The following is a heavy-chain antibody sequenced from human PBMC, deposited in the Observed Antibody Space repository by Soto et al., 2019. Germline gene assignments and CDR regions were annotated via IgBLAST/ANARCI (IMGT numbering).Heavy chain of an antibody. Sequence: QLQLQESGPGLVKPSETLSLTCTVSGGSISSSSYYWGWIRQPPGKGLEWIGSIYYSGSTYYNPSLKSRVTISVDTSKNQFSLKLSSVTAADTAVYYCARSGRYYDFWSGYPRFDPWGQGTLVTVSS. J-gene: IGHJ5*02. CDR3: ARSGRYYDFWSGYPRFDP. CDR2: IYYSGST. D-gene: IGHD3-3*01. CDR1: GGSISSSSYY. V-gene: IGHV4-39*01.